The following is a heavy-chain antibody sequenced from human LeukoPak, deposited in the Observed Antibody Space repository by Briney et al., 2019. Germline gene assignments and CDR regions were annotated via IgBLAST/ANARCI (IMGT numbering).Heavy chain of an antibody. J-gene: IGHJ3*02. V-gene: IGHV3-7*01. D-gene: IGHD6-13*01. CDR2: IKQDGSEK. CDR1: GFTFSSYW. Sequence: GGSLRLSCAASGFTFSSYWMSWVRQAPGKGLEWVANIKQDGSEKYYVDSVKGRFTISRDNAKNSLYLQMNSLRAEDTAVYYCARVSTLIAAADAFDIWGQGTMVTVSS. CDR3: ARVSTLIAAADAFDI.